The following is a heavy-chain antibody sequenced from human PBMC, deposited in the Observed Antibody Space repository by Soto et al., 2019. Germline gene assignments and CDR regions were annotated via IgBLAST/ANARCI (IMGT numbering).Heavy chain of an antibody. CDR2: IIPIFGTA. CDR3: ARVLPTRYSMDF. D-gene: IGHD2-15*01. Sequence: SVKLSCKASGITFSSYAISWVRQAPLRGHEWMGGIIPIFGTANYAQKFQGRVTITADESTSRAYMELSSLRSEDTAVYYCARVLPTRYSMDFPCQAPTLSVS. CDR1: GITFSSYA. J-gene: IGHJ6*02. V-gene: IGHV1-69*13.